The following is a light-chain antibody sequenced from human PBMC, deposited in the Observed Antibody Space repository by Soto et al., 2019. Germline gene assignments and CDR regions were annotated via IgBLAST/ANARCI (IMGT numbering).Light chain of an antibody. V-gene: IGLV2-14*01. CDR3: TSYEGGGRYV. CDR1: SSDVGAYNL. Sequence: QAVLTRPASVSGSPGQSVTISCTGTSSDVGAYNLVSWYQQYPGNAPKLMIYEVSNRPSGVPNRFSGSKSGNTASLTISGLQAEDEADYYCCTSYEGGGRYVFGTGTKVTVL. J-gene: IGLJ1*01. CDR2: EVS.